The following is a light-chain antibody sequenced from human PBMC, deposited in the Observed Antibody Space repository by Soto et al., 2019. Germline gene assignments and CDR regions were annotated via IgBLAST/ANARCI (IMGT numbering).Light chain of an antibody. CDR1: SYNIGNNA. CDR2: FDD. V-gene: IGLV1-36*01. J-gene: IGLJ3*02. Sequence: QSVLTQPPSVSEAPRQRVTISCSGSSYNIGNNAVRWYQQFPGKAPKLLIYFDDLLPSGVSDRFSGSKSGTSASLAISGLQSEDESDYYCATWDDSLNRWVFGGGTKLTVL. CDR3: ATWDDSLNRWV.